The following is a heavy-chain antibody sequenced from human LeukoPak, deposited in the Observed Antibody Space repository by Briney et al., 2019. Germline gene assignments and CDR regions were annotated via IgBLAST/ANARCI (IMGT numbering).Heavy chain of an antibody. CDR3: ARDNWNDEDYFDY. Sequence: GRSLRLSCAASGFTFSSYGMHWVRQAPGKGLEWVAVIWYDGSNKYYADSVKGRFTISRDNSKNTLYLQMNSLRAEDTAVYYCARDNWNDEDYFDYWGQGTLVTVSS. V-gene: IGHV3-33*01. CDR1: GFTFSSYG. CDR2: IWYDGSNK. J-gene: IGHJ4*02. D-gene: IGHD1-20*01.